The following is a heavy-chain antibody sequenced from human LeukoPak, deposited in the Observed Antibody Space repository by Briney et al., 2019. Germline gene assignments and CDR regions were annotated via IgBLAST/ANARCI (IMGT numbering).Heavy chain of an antibody. CDR2: IYYSGTT. D-gene: IGHD5-18*01. J-gene: IGHJ4*02. CDR3: ARGQKYRNGYRVTELGSGYFDY. V-gene: IGHV4-59*01. CDR1: GGSLSSYY. Sequence: SETLSLTCTVSGGSLSSYYWSWIRQPPGKGLEWIGYIYYSGTTKYNPSLKSRVSISVDTSKNQLSLRLSSVTAADTAVYYCARGQKYRNGYRVTELGSGYFDYWGQGTLVTVST.